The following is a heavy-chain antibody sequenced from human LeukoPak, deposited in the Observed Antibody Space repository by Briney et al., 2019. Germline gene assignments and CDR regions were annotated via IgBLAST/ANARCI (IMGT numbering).Heavy chain of an antibody. Sequence: SETLSLTCAVYGGSFSAYYWSWVRQSPGKGLERIAEINHRGDTNYNPSVKSRVTISVDTSKNQFSLKVTSLTAADTAIYYCARGPTISETGYFDYWGQGTLVTVSS. CDR1: GGSFSAYY. D-gene: IGHD1-1*01. J-gene: IGHJ4*03. CDR3: ARGPTISETGYFDY. CDR2: INHRGDT. V-gene: IGHV4-34*01.